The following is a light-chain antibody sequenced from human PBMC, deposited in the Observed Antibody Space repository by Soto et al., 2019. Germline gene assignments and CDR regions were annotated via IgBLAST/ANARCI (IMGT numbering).Light chain of an antibody. Sequence: EIVLTQSQGTLSLSPPEGATLXWMASQSVSSYLAWYQQKPGQAPRLLIYDASNRATGIPARFSGSGSGTDFTLTISSLEPEDFAVYYCQQRSNGPPWTFGQGTKVDIK. CDR1: QSVSSY. V-gene: IGKV3-11*01. CDR2: DAS. J-gene: IGKJ1*01. CDR3: QQRSNGPPWT.